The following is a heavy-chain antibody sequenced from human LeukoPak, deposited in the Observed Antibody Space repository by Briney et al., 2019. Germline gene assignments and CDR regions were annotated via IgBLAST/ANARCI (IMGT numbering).Heavy chain of an antibody. CDR1: EFTFSTFW. CDR3: VRDSDYQRNSGGLYAHYDALDI. Sequence: PGGSLRLSCAASEFTFSTFWMSWVRQAPRKGLEWVANIKADGSVKHYVDSVEGRFSISRDNARSSLYLQMNSLRAEDTAVYYCVRDSDYQRNSGGLYAHYDALDIWGHGTMVTVSS. CDR2: IKADGSVK. V-gene: IGHV3-7*01. J-gene: IGHJ3*02. D-gene: IGHD2-21*01.